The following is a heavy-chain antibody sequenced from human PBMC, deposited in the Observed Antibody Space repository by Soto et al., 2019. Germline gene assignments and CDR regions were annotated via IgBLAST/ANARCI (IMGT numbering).Heavy chain of an antibody. V-gene: IGHV1-69*13. CDR3: ARETGGIYGRLDY. D-gene: IGHD1-26*01. J-gene: IGHJ4*01. Sequence: SVKVSCKAPGGTFSSYGISWVRQDPGQGLEWMGGIIPIFGKMNYAQRFLGRVTITADESTSTAYMELSSLRSEDTAVYYCARETGGIYGRLDYWG. CDR2: IIPIFGKM. CDR1: GGTFSSYG.